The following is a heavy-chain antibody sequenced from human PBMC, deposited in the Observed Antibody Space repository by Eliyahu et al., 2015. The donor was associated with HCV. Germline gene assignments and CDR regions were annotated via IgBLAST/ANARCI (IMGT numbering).Heavy chain of an antibody. Sequence: EVQLVESGGGLVKPGGSLRLSCEASGFTFSNAWMSWVRQAPGRGLEWVGRIKSKTNRETTDYAAPVKGRFTISRDDSKNTVYLQMNSLKSEDTAMYHCTTHHDMLALIYWGQGTVVTVSP. CDR1: GFTFSNAW. CDR2: IKSKTNRETT. V-gene: IGHV3-15*01. J-gene: IGHJ4*02. D-gene: IGHD1-1*01. CDR3: TTHHDMLALIY.